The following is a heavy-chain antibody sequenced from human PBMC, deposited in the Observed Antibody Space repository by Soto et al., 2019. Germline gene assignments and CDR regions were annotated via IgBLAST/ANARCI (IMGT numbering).Heavy chain of an antibody. D-gene: IGHD4-17*01. V-gene: IGHV4-59*01. CDR1: GGSISSYY. CDR3: AREKRHHTVGDAFDI. Sequence: SETLSLTCTVSGGSISSYYWSWIRQPPGKGLEWIGYIYYSGSTNYNPSLKSRVTISVDTSKNQFSLKLSSVTAADTAVYYCAREKRHHTVGDAFDIWGQGTMVTVSS. J-gene: IGHJ3*02. CDR2: IYYSGST.